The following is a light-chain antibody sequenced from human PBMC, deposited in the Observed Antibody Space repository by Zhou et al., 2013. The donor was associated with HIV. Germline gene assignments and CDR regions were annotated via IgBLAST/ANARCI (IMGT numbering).Light chain of an antibody. J-gene: IGKJ5*01. CDR2: DAS. CDR3: QQSYSSPPT. CDR1: QDISSS. Sequence: AIQLTQSPSSLSASVGDRVTITCRASQDISSSLAWYQQRPGQPPKLLIYDASILESGIPSRFSGSGSGTEFTLSISSLQPEDFATYYCQQSYSSPPTFGQGTRLEI. V-gene: IGKV1-13*02.